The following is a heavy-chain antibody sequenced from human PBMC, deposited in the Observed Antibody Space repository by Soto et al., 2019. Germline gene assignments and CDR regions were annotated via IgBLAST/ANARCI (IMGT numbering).Heavy chain of an antibody. CDR1: GGTFSSYA. V-gene: IGHV1-69*13. D-gene: IGHD2-2*01. J-gene: IGHJ4*02. Sequence: SVKVSCKASGGTFSSYAISWVRQAPGQGLEWMGGIIPIFGTANYAQKFQGRVTITADESTSTAYMELSSLRSEDTAVYYCAMLAGAVPDAMHRWFGYWGQGTLVTVSS. CDR2: IIPIFGTA. CDR3: AMLAGAVPDAMHRWFGY.